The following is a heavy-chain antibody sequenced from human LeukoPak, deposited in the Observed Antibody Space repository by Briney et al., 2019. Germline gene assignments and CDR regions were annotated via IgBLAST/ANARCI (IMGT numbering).Heavy chain of an antibody. J-gene: IGHJ4*02. Sequence: GGSLRLSCAASGFASSSYAMTWVRQAPGHGLERVSSITGSGANTYYADSVKGRFTISRDNSKSTLYLQMNSLRAEDTAVYYCARGRGLFPSSNDYWGQGTLVTVSS. D-gene: IGHD3-10*01. CDR2: ITGSGANT. CDR1: GFASSSYA. CDR3: ARGRGLFPSSNDY. V-gene: IGHV3-23*01.